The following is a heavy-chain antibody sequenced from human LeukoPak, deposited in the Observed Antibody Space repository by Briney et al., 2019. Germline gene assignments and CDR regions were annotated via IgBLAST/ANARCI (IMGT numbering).Heavy chain of an antibody. CDR2: IHPSGINT. CDR3: ARARGFSVGWAVDAFDI. D-gene: IGHD6-19*01. Sequence: GGSLRLSCVGSGFNFMQYGMMWVRQAPGKGLEWVSTIHPSGINTHHADSVKGRFTICRDNSKNTLYLQMNSLRVEDTAIYYCARARGFSVGWAVDAFDIWGPGTVVTVSS. J-gene: IGHJ3*02. V-gene: IGHV3-23*05. CDR1: GFNFMQYG.